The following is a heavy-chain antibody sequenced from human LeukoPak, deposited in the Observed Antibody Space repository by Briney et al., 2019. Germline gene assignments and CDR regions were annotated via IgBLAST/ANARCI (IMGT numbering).Heavy chain of an antibody. CDR1: GGTFSSYA. Sequence: SVKVPFKASGGTFSSYAISWVRQAPGQGLEWMGRIIPIFGTANYAQKFQGRVTITTDESTSTAYMELSSLRSEDTAVYYCARSENYDFWSGDAFDYWGQGTLVTVSS. D-gene: IGHD3-3*01. J-gene: IGHJ4*02. CDR3: ARSENYDFWSGDAFDY. CDR2: IIPIFGTA. V-gene: IGHV1-69*05.